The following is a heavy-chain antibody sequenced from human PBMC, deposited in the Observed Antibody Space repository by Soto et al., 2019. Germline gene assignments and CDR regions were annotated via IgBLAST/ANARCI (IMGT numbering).Heavy chain of an antibody. V-gene: IGHV3-9*01. CDR2: ISWDSGRE. D-gene: IGHD6-6*01. Sequence: PGGSLRLSCAASGFTFDDYAMHWVRQAPGKGLEWVSNISWDSGRECYAGSVKGRFTISRDNAKNSLYLQMNSLRAEDTAVYYCASAIAARPGDYFDHWGQGTLVTVSS. CDR3: ASAIAARPGDYFDH. CDR1: GFTFDDYA. J-gene: IGHJ4*02.